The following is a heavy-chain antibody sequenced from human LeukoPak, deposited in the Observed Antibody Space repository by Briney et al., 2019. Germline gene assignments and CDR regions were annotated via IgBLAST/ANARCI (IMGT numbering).Heavy chain of an antibody. CDR2: INADGSDT. CDR1: GFTFSNAW. V-gene: IGHV3-74*01. Sequence: GGSLRLSCAASGFTFSNAWMSWVRQAPGKGPMWVSRINADGSDTSYADSVKGRFTISRDDAKNKVYLQTNSLTVEDTAVYYCARGGYFYYYGMDVWGQGTTVTVSS. J-gene: IGHJ6*02. CDR3: ARGGYFYYYGMDV.